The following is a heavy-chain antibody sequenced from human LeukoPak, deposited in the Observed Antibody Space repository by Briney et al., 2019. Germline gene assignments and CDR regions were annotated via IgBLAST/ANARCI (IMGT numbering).Heavy chain of an antibody. CDR1: GYTFTSYG. V-gene: IGHV1-18*01. Sequence: ASVKVSCKASGYTFTSYGISWVRQAPGQGLEWMGWISAYNGNTNYAQKLQGRVTMTTDTSTSTAYMELRSLRSEDTAVYYCARYGRAEPRIAAAGTHNWFDPWGQGTLVTVSS. J-gene: IGHJ5*02. CDR3: ARYGRAEPRIAAAGTHNWFDP. D-gene: IGHD6-13*01. CDR2: ISAYNGNT.